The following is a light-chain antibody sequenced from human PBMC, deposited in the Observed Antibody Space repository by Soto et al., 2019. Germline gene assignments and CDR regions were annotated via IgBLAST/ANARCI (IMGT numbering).Light chain of an antibody. J-gene: IGLJ2*01. CDR2: GNS. CDR3: QSYDSSPQVV. Sequence: QSVLTQPPSVSGAPGQRVTISCTGSSSNIGAGYDVHWYQQLPGTAPKLLIYGNSNRPSGVPDRFSGSKSGTSASLAITGLQAEDEGDYYCQSYDSSPQVVFGGGTKLTVL. V-gene: IGLV1-40*01. CDR1: SSNIGAGYD.